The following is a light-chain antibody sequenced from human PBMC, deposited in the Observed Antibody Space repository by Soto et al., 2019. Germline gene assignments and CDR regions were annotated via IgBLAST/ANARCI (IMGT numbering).Light chain of an antibody. J-gene: IGKJ4*01. Sequence: DLHMTQSPSSLSASVGDRVTITCRASQGIRNYLAWYQQKPGKVPKLLIYAASTLPSGVPSRFSGSGSGTDFTLTISSLQPEDVATYYCQKYNSVPHTFGGGTKVEIK. CDR2: AAS. CDR1: QGIRNY. V-gene: IGKV1-27*01. CDR3: QKYNSVPHT.